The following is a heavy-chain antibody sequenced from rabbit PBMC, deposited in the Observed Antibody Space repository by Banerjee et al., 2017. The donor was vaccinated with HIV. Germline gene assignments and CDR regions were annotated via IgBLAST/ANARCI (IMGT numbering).Heavy chain of an antibody. D-gene: IGHD8-1*01. CDR1: GFDFSISAY. CDR2: IVTGSDTT. J-gene: IGHJ2*01. CDR3: ARGSSTVYYFAS. Sequence: QSLEESGGGLVKPEGSLTLTCTASGFDFSISAYMSWVRQAPGKGLEWIECIVTGSDTTYYASWAKGRFTISKTSSTTVTLQMTSLTAADTATYFCARGSSTVYYFASWGPGTLVTVS. V-gene: IGHV1S40*01.